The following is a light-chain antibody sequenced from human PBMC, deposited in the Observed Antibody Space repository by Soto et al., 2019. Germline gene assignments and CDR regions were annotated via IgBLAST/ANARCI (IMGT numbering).Light chain of an antibody. CDR3: QQRSNWPPIT. Sequence: EIVMTQSPATLSVSPGERATLSCRASQSVSSYLAWYQQKVGQAPRLLIYDASNRATGIPARFSGSGSGTDFTLTISSLEPEDFAVYYCQQRSNWPPITFGQGTRLEIK. J-gene: IGKJ5*01. V-gene: IGKV3-11*01. CDR2: DAS. CDR1: QSVSSY.